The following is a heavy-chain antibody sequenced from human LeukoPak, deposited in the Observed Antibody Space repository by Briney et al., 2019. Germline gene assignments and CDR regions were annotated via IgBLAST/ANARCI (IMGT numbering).Heavy chain of an antibody. J-gene: IGHJ4*02. D-gene: IGHD5-18*01. CDR3: ARVSLPHTMVTYYFDY. CDR1: GGSISSYY. Sequence: SETLSLTCTVSGGSISSYYWSWIRQPPGKGLEWIGYIYYSGSTNYNPSLKSRVTISVDTSKNQFSLKLSSVTAADTAVYHCARVSLPHTMVTYYFDYWGQGTLVTVSS. CDR2: IYYSGST. V-gene: IGHV4-59*01.